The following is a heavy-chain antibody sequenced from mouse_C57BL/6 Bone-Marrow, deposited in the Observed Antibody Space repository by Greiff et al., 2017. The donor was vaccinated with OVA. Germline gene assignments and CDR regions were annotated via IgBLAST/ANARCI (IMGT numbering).Heavy chain of an antibody. CDR1: GYAFSSYW. CDR3: AREGDYPWFAY. D-gene: IGHD2-4*01. CDR2: IYPGDGDT. Sequence: VKVVESGAELVKPGASVKISCKASGYAFSSYWMNWVKQRPGKGLEWIGQIYPGDGDTNYNGKFKGKATLTADKSSSTAYMQLSSLTSEDSAVYFCAREGDYPWFAYWGQGTLVTVSA. J-gene: IGHJ3*01. V-gene: IGHV1-80*01.